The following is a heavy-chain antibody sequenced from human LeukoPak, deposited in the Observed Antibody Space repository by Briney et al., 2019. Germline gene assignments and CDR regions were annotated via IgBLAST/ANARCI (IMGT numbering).Heavy chain of an antibody. D-gene: IGHD5-18*01. CDR3: ARGRRGYSYGPELRY. V-gene: IGHV4-39*07. Sequence: SQTLSLTCTVSGGSISSGSYYWSWIRQPPGKGLEWIGEINHSGSTNYNPSLKSRVTISVDTSKNQFSLKLSSVTAADTAVYYCARGRRGYSYGPELRYWGQGTLVTVSS. CDR1: GGSISSGSYY. CDR2: INHSGST. J-gene: IGHJ4*02.